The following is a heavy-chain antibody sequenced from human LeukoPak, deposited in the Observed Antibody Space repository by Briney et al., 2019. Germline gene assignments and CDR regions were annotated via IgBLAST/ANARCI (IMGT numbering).Heavy chain of an antibody. Sequence: PSETLSLTCTVSGYSISSNYYWGWIRQPPGRGLEWIWSIPLNGVTYYHPSPKSRLTISVDMSKNQFSLNLRSLTAADTAVYYCERGLAPYSGEFDYGGPGTLVTVSS. J-gene: IGHJ4*02. D-gene: IGHD1-26*01. CDR2: IPLNGVT. CDR3: ERGLAPYSGEFDY. V-gene: IGHV4-38-2*02. CDR1: GYSISSNYY.